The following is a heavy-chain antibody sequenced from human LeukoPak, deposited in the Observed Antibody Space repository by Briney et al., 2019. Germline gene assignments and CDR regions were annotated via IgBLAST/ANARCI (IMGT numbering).Heavy chain of an antibody. Sequence: GVSLRHSCAASGFTFSSYAMSWVRQAPGKGLEWVSAISGSGGSTYYADSVKGRFTISRDNSKNTLYLQMNSLRAEDTAVYYCAKSVGSYLYYFDYWGQGTLVTVSS. CDR1: GFTFSSYA. V-gene: IGHV3-23*01. J-gene: IGHJ4*02. D-gene: IGHD1-26*01. CDR2: ISGSGGST. CDR3: AKSVGSYLYYFDY.